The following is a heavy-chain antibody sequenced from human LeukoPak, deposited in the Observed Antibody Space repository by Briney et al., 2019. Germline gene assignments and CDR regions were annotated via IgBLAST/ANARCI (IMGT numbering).Heavy chain of an antibody. CDR3: ARGPLRYSSGWFYYYYYMDV. J-gene: IGHJ6*03. CDR1: GGSFSGYY. V-gene: IGHV4-34*01. CDR2: INHSGST. D-gene: IGHD6-19*01. Sequence: SETLSLTCAVYGGSFSGYYWSWFRQPPGKGLEWIGEINHSGSTNYNPSLKSRVTISVDTSKNQFSLKLSSVTAADTAVYYCARGPLRYSSGWFYYYYYMDVWGKGTTVTVSS.